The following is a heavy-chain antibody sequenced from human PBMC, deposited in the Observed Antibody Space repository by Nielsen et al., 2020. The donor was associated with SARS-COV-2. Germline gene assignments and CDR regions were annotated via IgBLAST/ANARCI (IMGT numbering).Heavy chain of an antibody. D-gene: IGHD3-16*01. J-gene: IGHJ5*02. CDR3: ARAPRSLHQGPKP. CDR2: MNPNSGNT. V-gene: IGHV1-8*01. Sequence: ASVKVSCKASGYTFTSYDIDWVRQATGQGLEWMGWMNPNSGNTGYAQKFQGRVTMTRNTSISTAYMELSSLRSEDTAVYYCARAPRSLHQGPKPWGQGTLVTVSS. CDR1: GYTFTSYD.